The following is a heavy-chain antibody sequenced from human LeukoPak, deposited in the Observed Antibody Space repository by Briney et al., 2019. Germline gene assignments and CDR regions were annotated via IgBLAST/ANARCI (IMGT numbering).Heavy chain of an antibody. D-gene: IGHD1-14*01. CDR3: ARGKKEEPALVT. V-gene: IGHV1-2*02. J-gene: IGHJ5*02. CDR1: GYTFTGYY. Sequence: ASVKVSCKASGYTFTGYYMHWVRQAPGQGLEWMGWINPNSGGTNYAQKFQGRVTMTRNTSISTAYMELSSLRSEDTAVYYCARGKKEEPALVTWGQGTLVTVSS. CDR2: INPNSGGT.